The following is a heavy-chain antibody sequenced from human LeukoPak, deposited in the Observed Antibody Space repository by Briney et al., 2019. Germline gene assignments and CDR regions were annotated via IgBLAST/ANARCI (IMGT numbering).Heavy chain of an antibody. CDR1: GGSISSGGYY. D-gene: IGHD3-10*01. V-gene: IGHV4-31*03. J-gene: IGHJ4*02. CDR2: IYYSGST. CDR3: ASVSACGDDY. Sequence: SQTLSLTCTVSGGSISSGGYYWSWIRQHPGKGLEWIGYIYYSGSTYYNPSLQSRVTISVDTSKDQFSLQLSSVTAADTAVYYCASVSACGDDYWGQGTLVTVSS.